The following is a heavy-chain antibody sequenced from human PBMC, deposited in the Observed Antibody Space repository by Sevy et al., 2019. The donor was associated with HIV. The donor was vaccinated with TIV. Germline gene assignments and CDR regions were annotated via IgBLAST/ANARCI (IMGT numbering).Heavy chain of an antibody. CDR2: TFYRSNWYN. CDR3: ARDGLTYGGMDV. D-gene: IGHD1-20*01. Sequence: SQTLSLTCAISGDSVSSNNAAWNWIRQSPSRGLEWLGRTFYRSNWYNDYAVSVKGRITINPDTSKNQSSLQLTSVTPEDTAVYYCARDGLTYGGMDVWGQGTTVTVSS. CDR1: GDSVSSNNAA. V-gene: IGHV6-1*01. J-gene: IGHJ6*02.